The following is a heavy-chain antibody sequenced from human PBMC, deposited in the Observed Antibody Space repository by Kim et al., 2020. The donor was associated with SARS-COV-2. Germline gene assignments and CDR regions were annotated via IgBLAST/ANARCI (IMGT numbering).Heavy chain of an antibody. D-gene: IGHD3-10*01. V-gene: IGHV4-34*01. CDR3: ARVRGYYYYGMDV. J-gene: IGHJ6*02. Sequence: SETLSLTCADYGGSFSGYYWSWIRQPPGKGLEWIGEINHSGSTNYNPSLKSRVTISVDTSKNQFSLKLSSVTAADTAVYYCARVRGYYYYGMDVWGQGTTVTVSS. CDR2: INHSGST. CDR1: GGSFSGYY.